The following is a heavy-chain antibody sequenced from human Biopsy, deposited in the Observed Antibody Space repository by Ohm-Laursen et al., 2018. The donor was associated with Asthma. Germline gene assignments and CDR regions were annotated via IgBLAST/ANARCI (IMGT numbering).Heavy chain of an antibody. J-gene: IGHJ4*02. CDR1: SGSGGYMRSGNYY. CDR3: ARHDHRWDTYADF. CDR2: MYYGETT. V-gene: IGHV4-39*01. Sequence: SDTLSLTCSLSSGSGGYMRSGNYYWGWIRQPPGKGLEWIRSMYYGETTYYSPSLKSRVTISVDTSKNQFSLILSSVTAADTAVYYCARHDHRWDTYADFWGQGTLVTVSS. D-gene: IGHD2-2*01.